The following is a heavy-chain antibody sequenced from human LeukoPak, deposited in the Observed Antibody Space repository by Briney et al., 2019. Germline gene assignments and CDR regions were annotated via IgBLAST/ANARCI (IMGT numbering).Heavy chain of an antibody. J-gene: IGHJ4*02. CDR3: ARGRDGYKKMGHYYFDY. CDR2: INHSGST. V-gene: IGHV4-34*01. D-gene: IGHD5-24*01. CDR1: GGSFSGYY. Sequence: SETLSLTCAVYGGSFSGYYWSWIRQPPGKGLEWIGEINHSGSTNYNPSLKSRVTISVDTSKDQFSLKLSSVTAADTAVYYCARGRDGYKKMGHYYFDYWGQGTLVTVSS.